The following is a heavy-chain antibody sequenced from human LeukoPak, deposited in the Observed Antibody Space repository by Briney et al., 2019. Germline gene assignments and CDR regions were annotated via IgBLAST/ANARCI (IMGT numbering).Heavy chain of an antibody. CDR2: VSNTGGGT. CDR1: GFTFGSYS. V-gene: IGHV3-23*01. CDR3: AKGIPNDY. J-gene: IGHJ4*02. Sequence: GGSLRLSCAASGFTFGSYSMSWVRQAPGKGLEWVSTVSNTGGGTYYADSVKGRFTISRDNSKNTLYLQMNSLRAEDTAVYYCAKGIPNDYWGQGTLVTVSS. D-gene: IGHD2-21*01.